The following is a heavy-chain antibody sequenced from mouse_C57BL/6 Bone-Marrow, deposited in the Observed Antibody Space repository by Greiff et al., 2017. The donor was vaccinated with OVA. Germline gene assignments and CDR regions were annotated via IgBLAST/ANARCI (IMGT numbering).Heavy chain of an antibody. D-gene: IGHD1-1*01. Sequence: QVQLQQPGAELVKPGASVKLSCKASGYTFTSYWMHWVKQRPGQGLEWIGMIHPNSGSTNYNEKFKSKATLTVDKSSSTAYMQLSSLTSEDSAVYYCARQGYYYGSSPSDYWGQGTTLTVSS. J-gene: IGHJ2*01. CDR1: GYTFTSYW. V-gene: IGHV1-64*01. CDR2: IHPNSGST. CDR3: ARQGYYYGSSPSDY.